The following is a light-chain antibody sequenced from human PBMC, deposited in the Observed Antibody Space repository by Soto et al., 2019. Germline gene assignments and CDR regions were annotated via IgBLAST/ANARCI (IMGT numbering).Light chain of an antibody. CDR1: QSISSN. CDR2: GAS. V-gene: IGKV3-15*01. J-gene: IGKJ2*02. CDR3: HQYNNWPPGT. Sequence: EIVMTQSPATLSESPGERATLSCRASQSISSNLAWYQQKPGQAPSLLLYGASTRATGIPARFSGSGSGTDFTLTISSLQSEDFAVYYCHQYNNWPPGTFGQGTKLEIK.